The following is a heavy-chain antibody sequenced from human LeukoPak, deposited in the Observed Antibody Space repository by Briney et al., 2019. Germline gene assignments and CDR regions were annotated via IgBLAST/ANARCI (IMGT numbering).Heavy chain of an antibody. Sequence: GGSLRLSCAASGFTFSSYAMHWVRQAPGKGLEWVAVISYDGSNKYYADSVKGRFTISRDNSKNTLYLQMNSLRAEDTAVYYCARGMRGYGYGYWGEVYGMDVWGQGTTVTVSS. D-gene: IGHD5-18*01. V-gene: IGHV3-30-3*01. CDR1: GFTFSSYA. CDR3: ARGMRGYGYGYWGEVYGMDV. CDR2: ISYDGSNK. J-gene: IGHJ6*02.